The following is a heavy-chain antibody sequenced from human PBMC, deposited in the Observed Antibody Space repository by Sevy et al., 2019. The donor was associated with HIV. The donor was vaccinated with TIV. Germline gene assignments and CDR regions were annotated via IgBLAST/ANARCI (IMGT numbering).Heavy chain of an antibody. CDR3: ARVLLVVVPAARNYYYYGMDV. Sequence: ASVKVSCKASGGTFSSYAISWVRQAPGQGLEWMGGIIHIFGTANYAQKFQGRVTITADESTSTAYMELSSLRSEDTAVYYCARVLLVVVPAARNYYYYGMDVWGQGTTVTVSS. J-gene: IGHJ6*02. CDR1: GGTFSSYA. D-gene: IGHD2-2*01. V-gene: IGHV1-69*13. CDR2: IIHIFGTA.